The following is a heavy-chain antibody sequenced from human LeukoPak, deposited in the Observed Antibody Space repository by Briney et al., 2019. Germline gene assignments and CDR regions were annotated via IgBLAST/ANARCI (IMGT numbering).Heavy chain of an antibody. CDR1: GYTFTSYG. D-gene: IGHD3-9*01. CDR2: ISAYNGNT. CDR3: ARVARQLRYFDWSRAPYDY. V-gene: IGHV1-18*01. Sequence: ASVKVSCKASGYTFTSYGISWVRQAPGRGLEWMGWISAYNGNTNYAQKLQGRVTMTTDTSTSTAYMELRSLRSDDTAVYYCARVARQLRYFDWSRAPYDYWGQGTLVTVSS. J-gene: IGHJ4*02.